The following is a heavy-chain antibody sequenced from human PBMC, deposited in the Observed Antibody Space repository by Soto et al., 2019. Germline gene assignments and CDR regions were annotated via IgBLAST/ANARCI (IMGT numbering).Heavy chain of an antibody. CDR2: IYTGGST. Sequence: EVQVVESGGGLVQPGGSLRLSCAASGFTVSSNYMSWVRQAPGKGLEWVSDIYTGGSTYYADSVKGRFTISRHSGKNTLYLQMTSLRPEDTAGYFCATFYDSRGYTPSYAFDIWGQGTMVMVSS. D-gene: IGHD3-22*01. V-gene: IGHV3-53*04. CDR1: GFTVSSNY. J-gene: IGHJ3*02. CDR3: ATFYDSRGYTPSYAFDI.